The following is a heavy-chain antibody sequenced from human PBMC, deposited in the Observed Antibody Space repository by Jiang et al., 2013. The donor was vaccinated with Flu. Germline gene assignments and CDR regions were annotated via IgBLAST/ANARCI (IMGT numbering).Heavy chain of an antibody. Sequence: SQTLSLTCAISGDSVSSKSAVWNWIRQSPSGGLEWLGRTYYRSKWYSDYEVSVKSRIIISPDTSKNQFSLQLNSVTPEDTAVYYCARAGSNWDGQQYNWFDPWGQGTLVTVSS. CDR1: GDSVSSKSAV. CDR2: TYYRSKWYS. D-gene: IGHD1-1*01. J-gene: IGHJ5*02. V-gene: IGHV6-1*01. CDR3: ARAGSNWDGQQYNWFDP.